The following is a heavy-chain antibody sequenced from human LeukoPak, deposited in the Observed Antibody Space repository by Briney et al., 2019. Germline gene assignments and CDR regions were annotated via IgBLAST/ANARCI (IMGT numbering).Heavy chain of an antibody. CDR2: INPNTGGT. J-gene: IGHJ6*03. V-gene: IGHV1-2*02. Sequence: ASVKVSCKASGYTFTGYYIHWVRQAPGQGLEWMGWINPNTGGTNYAQKFQGRVSMTRDTSINTAYMDMSSLRSDDTAVYYCAREETAPPMTASYYYYMDVWGKGTTVTVSS. CDR1: GYTFTGYY. D-gene: IGHD2-21*02. CDR3: AREETAPPMTASYYYYMDV.